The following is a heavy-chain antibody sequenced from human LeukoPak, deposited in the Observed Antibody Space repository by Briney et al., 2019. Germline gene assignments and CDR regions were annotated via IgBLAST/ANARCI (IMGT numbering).Heavy chain of an antibody. V-gene: IGHV4-34*01. CDR2: INHSGST. CDR3: ARKYYYYMDV. Sequence: SETLSLTCAVYGGSFNAYYWSWIRQPPGKGLEWIGEINHSGSTNYKPSLKSRVTISVDTSKNLFSLRLSAVTAADTAVYYCARKYYYYMDVWGKGTTVTVSS. CDR1: GGSFNAYY. J-gene: IGHJ6*03.